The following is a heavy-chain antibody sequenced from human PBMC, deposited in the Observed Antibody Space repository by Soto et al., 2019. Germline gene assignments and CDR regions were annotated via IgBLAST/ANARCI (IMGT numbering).Heavy chain of an antibody. CDR2: IKHDGNEK. CDR3: VRATLSWGHYYFRGLDV. Sequence: GGSLRLSCAATGFMFGTYWMSWVRQAPGKGLEWVANIKHDGNEKYYADSVKGRFTVSRDNVKNFLHLQMSSLRGDDTGVYFCVRATLSWGHYYFRGLDVWGQGTTVTVS. CDR1: GFMFGTYW. D-gene: IGHD3-22*01. V-gene: IGHV3-7*01. J-gene: IGHJ6*02.